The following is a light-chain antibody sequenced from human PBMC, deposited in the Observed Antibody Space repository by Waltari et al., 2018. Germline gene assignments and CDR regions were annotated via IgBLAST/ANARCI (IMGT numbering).Light chain of an antibody. CDR1: QSLLHSDGNTY. Sequence: DIVMTQTPLSLSVTPGQPASISCKSSQSLLHSDGNTYLHWYLQKPGQSPQLLIYEVSSRFSGMPEKFSGSGSGTDFTLKISRVEAEDVGLYYCMQGLHLPYTFGQGTKLEIK. CDR2: EVS. CDR3: MQGLHLPYT. J-gene: IGKJ2*01. V-gene: IGKV2-29*02.